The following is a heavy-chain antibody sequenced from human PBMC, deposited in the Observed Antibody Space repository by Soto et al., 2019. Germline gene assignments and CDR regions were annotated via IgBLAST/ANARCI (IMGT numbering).Heavy chain of an antibody. CDR2: IIPIFGTA. J-gene: IGHJ6*04. Sequence: SVKVSCKASGGTFSSYAISWVRQAPGQGLEWMGGIIPIFGTANYAQKFQGRVTITADESTSTAYMELSSLRSEDTAVYYCARALRFFDWLWAARATGPSNYYYYGMDVWGKGTRVTVPS. CDR3: ARALRFFDWLWAARATGPSNYYYYGMDV. CDR1: GGTFSSYA. V-gene: IGHV1-69*13. D-gene: IGHD3-9*01.